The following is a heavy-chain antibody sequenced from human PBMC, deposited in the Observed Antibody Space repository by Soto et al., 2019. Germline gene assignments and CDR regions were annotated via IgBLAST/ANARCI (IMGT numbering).Heavy chain of an antibody. CDR2: IYYAGST. CDR3: VRNSTASPISMVFGFDCGRNRDLFAS. J-gene: IGHJ5*02. Sequence: TSETLSLTCTVSGGSMISYYWSWIRQPPGRGLEWIGFIYYAGSTKYNPSLNSRVTISVDTSKNQFSLMLSYVTAADTAVYYCVRNSTASPISMVFGFDCGRNRDLFASWGQGTLVT. CDR1: GGSMISYY. V-gene: IGHV4-59*08. D-gene: IGHD3-10*01.